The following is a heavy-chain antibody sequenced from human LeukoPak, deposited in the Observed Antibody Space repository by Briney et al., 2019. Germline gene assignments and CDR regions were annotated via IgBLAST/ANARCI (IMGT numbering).Heavy chain of an antibody. J-gene: IGHJ4*02. CDR2: IYSGGST. Sequence: GGSLRLSCAASGFTFSSSDMVWVRQAPGKGLEWVSVIYSGGSTYYADSVKGRFTISRDNSKNTLYLQMNSLRAEDTAVYYCARARPYGYFDYWGQGTLVTVSS. V-gene: IGHV3-53*01. CDR1: GFTFSSSD. D-gene: IGHD2-8*01. CDR3: ARARPYGYFDY.